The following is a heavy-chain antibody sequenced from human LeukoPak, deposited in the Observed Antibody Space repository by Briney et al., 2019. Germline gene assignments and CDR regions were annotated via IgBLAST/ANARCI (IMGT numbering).Heavy chain of an antibody. V-gene: IGHV1-46*01. Sequence: ASVKVSCMASGYTFSSYYMHWVRQASGQGLEWMGIINPSGGSAIYAQKFQGRVTLTRDTSTNTVYMELSSLRSDDTAVYYCARGDGYPTPSRNWFDPWGQGALVTVSS. J-gene: IGHJ5*02. CDR2: INPSGGSA. CDR3: ARGDGYPTPSRNWFDP. D-gene: IGHD2-21*01. CDR1: GYTFSSYY.